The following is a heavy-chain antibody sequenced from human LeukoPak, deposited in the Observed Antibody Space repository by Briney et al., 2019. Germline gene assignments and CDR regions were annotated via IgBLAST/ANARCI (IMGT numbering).Heavy chain of an antibody. Sequence: ASVTVSCKASGDTFSDYYIHWVRQAPGQGLEWMGIINPTGDDANYTQNFQGRVTLTRDTSASTVYMELTSLRSEDTAVYYCARAGDQYFEYWGQGTPVTVSS. D-gene: IGHD3-10*01. J-gene: IGHJ4*02. CDR1: GDTFSDYY. CDR2: INPTGDDA. V-gene: IGHV1-46*01. CDR3: ARAGDQYFEY.